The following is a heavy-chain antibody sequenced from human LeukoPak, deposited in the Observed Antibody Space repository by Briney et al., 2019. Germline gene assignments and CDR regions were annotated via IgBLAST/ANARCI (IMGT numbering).Heavy chain of an antibody. V-gene: IGHV3-9*01. CDR2: ISWNSGSI. CDR1: GFTFDVYA. CDR3: AKETLVGSYFDY. D-gene: IGHD2-15*01. J-gene: IGHJ4*02. Sequence: GGSLRLSCAASGFTFDVYAMHWVRQAPGKGLEWVSGISWNSGSIGYADSVKGRFTISRDNAKNSLYLQMNSLRAEDAALYYCAKETLVGSYFDYWGQGTLVTVSS.